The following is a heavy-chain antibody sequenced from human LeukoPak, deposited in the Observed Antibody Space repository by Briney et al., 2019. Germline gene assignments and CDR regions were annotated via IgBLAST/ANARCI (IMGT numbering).Heavy chain of an antibody. Sequence: SQTLSLTCAVSGGSISSGGYSWSWIRQPPGKGLEWIGYIYHSGSTYYNPSLKSRVTISVDRSKNQFSLKLSSVTAADTAVYYCARRGVGRVVVAAGAFDIWGQGTMVTVSS. D-gene: IGHD2-15*01. J-gene: IGHJ3*02. V-gene: IGHV4-30-2*01. CDR3: ARRGVGRVVVAAGAFDI. CDR1: GGSISSGGYS. CDR2: IYHSGST.